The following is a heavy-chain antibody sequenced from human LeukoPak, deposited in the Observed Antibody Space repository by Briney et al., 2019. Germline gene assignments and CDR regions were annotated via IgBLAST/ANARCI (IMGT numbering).Heavy chain of an antibody. V-gene: IGHV4-34*01. CDR2: INHSGST. CDR3: ARGHKHRGRPPRYSGYDRPIDP. Sequence: PSETLSLTCAVYGGSFSGYYWSWIRQPPGKGLEWIGEINHSGSTNYNPSLKSRVTISVDTSKNQFSLKLSSVTAADTAVYYCARGHKHRGRPPRYSGYDRPIDPWGQGTLVTVSS. D-gene: IGHD5-12*01. J-gene: IGHJ5*02. CDR1: GGSFSGYY.